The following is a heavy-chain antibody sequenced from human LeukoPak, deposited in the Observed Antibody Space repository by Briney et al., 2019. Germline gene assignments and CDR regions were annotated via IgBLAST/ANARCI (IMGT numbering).Heavy chain of an antibody. Sequence: GGTLRLSCVASGFTFSSYGMSWVRQAPGKGLEWVSYISSSGSTIYYADSVKGRFTISRDNAKNSLYLQMNSPRAEDTAVYYCAELGITMIGGVWGKGTTVTISS. D-gene: IGHD3-10*02. J-gene: IGHJ6*04. CDR3: AELGITMIGGV. V-gene: IGHV3-48*04. CDR2: ISSSGSTI. CDR1: GFTFSSYG.